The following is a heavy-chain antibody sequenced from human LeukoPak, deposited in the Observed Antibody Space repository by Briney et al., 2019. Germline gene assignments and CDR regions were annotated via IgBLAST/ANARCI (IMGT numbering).Heavy chain of an antibody. CDR3: AREGKGYNFLKAWDF. D-gene: IGHD5-24*01. CDR2: INPLSGGT. V-gene: IGHV1-2*02. J-gene: IGHJ4*02. Sequence: ASVKVSCKASAYTFTGHYIHWARQAPGQGLERMGWINPLSGGTRYAQKFQGRVTMTRDTSINTTYLELTRLTSDDTALYYCAREGKGYNFLKAWDFWGQGTLVTVSS. CDR1: AYTFTGHY.